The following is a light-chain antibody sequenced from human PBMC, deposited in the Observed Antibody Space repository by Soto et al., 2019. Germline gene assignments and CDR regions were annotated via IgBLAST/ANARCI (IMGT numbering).Light chain of an antibody. CDR2: GAS. CDR3: QQYGSSGT. CDR1: QSVSTS. V-gene: IGKV3-15*01. J-gene: IGKJ1*01. Sequence: EIVMRHSPATLSVSPGERATLSCRASQSVSTSLAWYQQKPGQAPRLLIYGASTRVTGIPARFSGSGSGTDFTLTISRLEPEDFAVYYCQQYGSSGTFGQGTKVDIK.